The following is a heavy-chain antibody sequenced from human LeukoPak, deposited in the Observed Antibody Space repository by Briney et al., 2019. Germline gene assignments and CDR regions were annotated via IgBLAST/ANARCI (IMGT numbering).Heavy chain of an antibody. CDR2: ISANNGNT. CDR3: ARGDCSSTSCYFARWFDP. Sequence: GASVKVSCKASGYTFTSYGISWVRQAPGQGLEWMGWISANNGNTNYAQKLQGRVTMTTDTSTSTAYMELRSLRSDDTAVYYCARGDCSSTSCYFARWFDPWGQGTLVTVSS. CDR1: GYTFTSYG. D-gene: IGHD2-2*01. J-gene: IGHJ5*02. V-gene: IGHV1-18*04.